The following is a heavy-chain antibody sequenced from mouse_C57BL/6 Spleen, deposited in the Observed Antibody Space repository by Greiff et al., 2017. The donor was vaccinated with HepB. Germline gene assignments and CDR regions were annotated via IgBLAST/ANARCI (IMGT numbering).Heavy chain of an antibody. CDR1: GYTFTSYW. CDR2: IYPGSGST. J-gene: IGHJ4*01. D-gene: IGHD1-1*01. V-gene: IGHV1-55*01. Sequence: VQLQQPGAELVKPGASVKMSCKASGYTFTSYWITWVKQRPGQGLEWIGDIYPGSGSTNYNEKFKSKATLTVDTSSSTAYMQLSSLTSEDSAVYYCARAHYYGSSPYAMDDWGQGTSVTVSS. CDR3: ARAHYYGSSPYAMDD.